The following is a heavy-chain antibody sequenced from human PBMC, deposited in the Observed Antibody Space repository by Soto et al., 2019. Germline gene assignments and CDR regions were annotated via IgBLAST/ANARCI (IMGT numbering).Heavy chain of an antibody. CDR1: GGTFGRYT. V-gene: IGHV1-69*02. J-gene: IGHJ6*02. D-gene: IGHD2-15*01. CDR3: ASHFTGVLVLGASPPGGDNYGWDV. CDR2: IIPILDIP. Sequence: QVQLVQSGAEVKKPGSSVKVSCKASGGTFGRYTISWVRQAPGQGLEWMGRIIPILDIPNYAQNFQGRVTITADKSTSTAYTELSSLRSDDTAVYYCASHFTGVLVLGASPPGGDNYGWDVWGQGTTVTVSS.